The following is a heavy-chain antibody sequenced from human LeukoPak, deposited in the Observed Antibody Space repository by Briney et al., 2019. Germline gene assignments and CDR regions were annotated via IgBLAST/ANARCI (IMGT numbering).Heavy chain of an antibody. V-gene: IGHV3-21*01. CDR1: GFTFSSYS. D-gene: IGHD2-15*01. Sequence: KTGGSLRLSCAASGFTFSSYSMNWARQAPGKGLEWVSSISSSSSYIYYADSVKGRFTISRDNAKNSLYLQMNSLRAEDTAVYYCARDAIYCSGGSCYDDYWGQGTLVTVSS. CDR2: ISSSSSYI. J-gene: IGHJ4*02. CDR3: ARDAIYCSGGSCYDDY.